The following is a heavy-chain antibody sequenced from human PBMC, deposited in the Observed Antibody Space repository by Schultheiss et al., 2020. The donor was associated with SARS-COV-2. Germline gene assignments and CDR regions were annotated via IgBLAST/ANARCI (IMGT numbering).Heavy chain of an antibody. CDR2: IHYSGST. V-gene: IGHV4-31*03. CDR1: GGSLISSGYY. Sequence: SQTLSLTCTVSGGSLISSGYYWSWIRQHPGKGLEWIGYIHYSGSTYYNPSLKSRVSISVDTSENQFSLKLNSLTAADTAVYYCARAARLTGTTGGLNWFDPWGQGTLVTVSS. CDR3: ARAARLTGTTGGLNWFDP. J-gene: IGHJ5*02. D-gene: IGHD1-7*01.